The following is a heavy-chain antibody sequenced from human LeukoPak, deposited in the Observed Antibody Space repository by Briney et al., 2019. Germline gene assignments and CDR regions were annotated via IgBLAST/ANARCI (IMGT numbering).Heavy chain of an antibody. Sequence: ASVTVSCKASGYTFTSYDINWVRQATGQGLEWMGWMNPNSGNTGYAQKFQGRVTMTRNTSISTAYMELSSLRSEDTAVYYCASCQYYDFWSGYYYYYGMDVWGQGTTVTVSS. J-gene: IGHJ6*02. D-gene: IGHD3-3*01. V-gene: IGHV1-8*01. CDR3: ASCQYYDFWSGYYYYYGMDV. CDR1: GYTFTSYD. CDR2: MNPNSGNT.